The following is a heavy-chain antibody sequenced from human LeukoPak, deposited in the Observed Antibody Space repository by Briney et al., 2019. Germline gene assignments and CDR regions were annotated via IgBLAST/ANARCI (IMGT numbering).Heavy chain of an antibody. Sequence: PSETLSLTCAVYGGSFSGYYWSWIRQPPGKGLEWIGEINHSGSTNYNPSLKSRVTISVDTSKNQFSLKLSSVTAADTAVYYCARGRTYYYDSSGPILDYWGQGTLVTVSS. CDR1: GGSFSGYY. CDR2: INHSGST. CDR3: ARGRTYYYDSSGPILDY. V-gene: IGHV4-34*01. D-gene: IGHD3-22*01. J-gene: IGHJ4*02.